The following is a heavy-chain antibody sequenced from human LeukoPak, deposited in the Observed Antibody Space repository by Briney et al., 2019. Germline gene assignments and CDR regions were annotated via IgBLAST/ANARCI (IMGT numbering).Heavy chain of an antibody. Sequence: GGSLRLSCAVSGFSVRDNYINWVRQAPGGGLECVSVLYSGGAAYYADSVKGRFTISRDNSKNTLYLQMNSLRAEDTAVYYCARGGVPISVLTHPFDYWGQGTLVTVSS. V-gene: IGHV3-53*05. J-gene: IGHJ4*02. D-gene: IGHD4-23*01. CDR3: ARGGVPISVLTHPFDY. CDR1: GFSVRDNY. CDR2: LYSGGAA.